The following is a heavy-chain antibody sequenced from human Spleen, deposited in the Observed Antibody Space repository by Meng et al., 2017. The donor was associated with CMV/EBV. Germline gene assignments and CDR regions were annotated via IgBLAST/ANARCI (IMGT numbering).Heavy chain of an antibody. Sequence: SGGSSSSSNWWSWVRQPPGKGLEWIGEIYHSGSTNYNPSLKSRVTISVDKSKNQFSLKLSSVTAADTAVYYCASTRDIVVVPAAAFDYWGQGTLVTVSS. CDR2: IYHSGST. CDR3: ASTRDIVVVPAAAFDY. CDR1: GGSSSSSNW. J-gene: IGHJ4*02. D-gene: IGHD2-2*01. V-gene: IGHV4-4*02.